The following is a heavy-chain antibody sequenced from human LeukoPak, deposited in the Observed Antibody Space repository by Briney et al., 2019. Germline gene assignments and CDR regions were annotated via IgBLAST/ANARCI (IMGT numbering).Heavy chain of an antibody. CDR3: ARFKGDGSGYYYDY. V-gene: IGHV4-39*01. J-gene: IGHJ4*02. Sequence: PSETLSLTCTVSGGSISSSSYYWGWIRQPPGKGLEWIQSIHYHGSTYYNPSLKSRVTISVDTSKNQFSLKVSPVTAADTAVYYCARFKGDGSGYYYDYWGQGTLVTVSS. D-gene: IGHD3-22*01. CDR2: IHYHGST. CDR1: GGSISSSSYY.